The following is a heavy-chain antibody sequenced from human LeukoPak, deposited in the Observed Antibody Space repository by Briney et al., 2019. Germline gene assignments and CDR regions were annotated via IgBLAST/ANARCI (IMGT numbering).Heavy chain of an antibody. J-gene: IGHJ6*03. CDR3: ARLQVGRSSGSSLLGGTVYYYYYYMDV. D-gene: IGHD3-22*01. CDR2: INHSGST. V-gene: IGHV4-34*01. Sequence: SETLSLTCAVYVGSFSGYYWSWIRQPPGKGLEWIGEINHSGSTNYNPSLKSRVTISVDTSKNQFSLKLSSVTAADTAVYYCARLQVGRSSGSSLLGGTVYYYYYYMDVWGKGTTVTVSS. CDR1: VGSFSGYY.